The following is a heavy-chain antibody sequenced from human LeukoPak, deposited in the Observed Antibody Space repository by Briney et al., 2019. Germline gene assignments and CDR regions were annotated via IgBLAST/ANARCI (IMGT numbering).Heavy chain of an antibody. J-gene: IGHJ5*02. Sequence: PSETLSLTCTVSGGSISSYYWSWIRQPPGKGLEWIGYIYYSGSTNYNPPLKSRVTISVDTSKNQFSLKLSSVTAADTAVYYCARGMEFDPWGQGTLVTVSS. V-gene: IGHV4-59*01. CDR2: IYYSGST. CDR1: GGSISSYY. CDR3: ARGMEFDP.